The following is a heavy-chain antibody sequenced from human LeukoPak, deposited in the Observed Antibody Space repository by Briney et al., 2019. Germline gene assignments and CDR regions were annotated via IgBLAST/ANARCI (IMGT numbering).Heavy chain of an antibody. J-gene: IGHJ3*02. CDR2: IKYDGSEK. CDR1: GLSFSGQW. CDR3: ARESLGGGSSWYRAFDI. D-gene: IGHD6-13*01. V-gene: IGHV3-7*01. Sequence: GGSLRLSCTASGLSFSGQWMNWVRQSPGQGLEWVANIKYDGSEKYYVDSVKGRFTISRDNAKNTLYLQMNSLRAEDTAVYYCARESLGGGSSWYRAFDIWGQGSMVTVSS.